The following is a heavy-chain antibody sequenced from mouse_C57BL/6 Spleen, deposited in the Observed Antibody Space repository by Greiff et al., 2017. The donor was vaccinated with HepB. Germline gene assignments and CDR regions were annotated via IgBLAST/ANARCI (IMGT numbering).Heavy chain of an antibody. J-gene: IGHJ1*03. CDR1: GFNIKDYY. Sequence: VQLQQSGAELVKPGASVKLSCTASGFNIKDYYMHWVKQRTEQGLEWIGRIGPEDGETKYAPKFQSKATITADTSSNTAYLQLSSLTSEDTTVYYCALYGSSFGGYFDDWGKGTTVTVSS. V-gene: IGHV14-2*01. CDR2: IGPEDGET. CDR3: ALYGSSFGGYFDD. D-gene: IGHD1-1*01.